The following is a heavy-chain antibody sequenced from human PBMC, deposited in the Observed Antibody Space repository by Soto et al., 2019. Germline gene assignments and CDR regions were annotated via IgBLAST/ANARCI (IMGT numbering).Heavy chain of an antibody. CDR2: ISYDGSNK. J-gene: IGHJ1*01. D-gene: IGHD3-22*01. Sequence: GWSLRLSGAASGFTFSSYARHLVRQAPGKGLEWVAVISYDGSNKYYADSAKGRFTISRANSKNTLYLQMNSLRAEDTAVYYCARDQGDSSGFRSYSGQVTLVTVSS. CDR3: ARDQGDSSGFRSY. V-gene: IGHV3-30-3*01. CDR1: GFTFSSYA.